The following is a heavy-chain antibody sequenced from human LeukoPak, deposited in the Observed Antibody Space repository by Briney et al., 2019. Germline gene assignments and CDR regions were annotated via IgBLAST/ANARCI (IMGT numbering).Heavy chain of an antibody. CDR3: ARIMGFCGSTTCYPRFDP. Sequence: PSETLSLTCTVSGGSITSYYWSWMRQPPGKGPEWIGYIYYGGNTDYNPSLKSRVTTSVDTSKNQFSLKLTSVTAADTAIYYCARIMGFCGSTTCYPRFDPWGQGTLVTVSS. V-gene: IGHV4-59*01. CDR2: IYYGGNT. J-gene: IGHJ5*02. CDR1: GGSITSYY. D-gene: IGHD2-2*01.